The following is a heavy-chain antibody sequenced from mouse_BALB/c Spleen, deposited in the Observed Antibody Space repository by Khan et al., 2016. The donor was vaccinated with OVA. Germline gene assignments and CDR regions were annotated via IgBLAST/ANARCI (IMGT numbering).Heavy chain of an antibody. J-gene: IGHJ3*01. Sequence: QVQLQQSGAELARPGASVTLSCKASGYTFTDYYTNWVKQRTGQGLEWIGEISPGSGDTYYNERFKGKATLTADKSSSTAYMQLSSLTAEASAGYFCARRNYFGYTFAYWGQGTLVTVSA. CDR1: GYTFTDYY. D-gene: IGHD1-2*01. CDR2: ISPGSGDT. V-gene: IGHV1-77*01. CDR3: ARRNYFGYTFAY.